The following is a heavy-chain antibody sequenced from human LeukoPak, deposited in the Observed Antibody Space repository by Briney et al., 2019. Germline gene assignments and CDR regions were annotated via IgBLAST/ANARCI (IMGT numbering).Heavy chain of an antibody. CDR3: AKDGIAVTGGGGDYFDY. CDR1: GFMFNDYA. V-gene: IGHV3-9*01. J-gene: IGHJ4*02. Sequence: PGGSLRLSCAPSGFMFNDYALHWVRQAPGKGLEWVSSISWNSGNMYYVDSVKGRFTISRDNSRNTLYLQMNSLRAEDTAVYYCAKDGIAVTGGGGDYFDYWGQGTLVTVSS. D-gene: IGHD6-19*01. CDR2: ISWNSGNM.